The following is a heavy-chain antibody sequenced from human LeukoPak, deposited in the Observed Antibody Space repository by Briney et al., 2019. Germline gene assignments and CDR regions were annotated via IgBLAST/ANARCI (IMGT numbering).Heavy chain of an antibody. CDR3: ARDNYGDYGRPAFDI. Sequence: PGGSLRLSCAASGFTFSSYSMNWVRQAPGKGLEWVSSISSSSSYIYYADSVKGRFTISRDNAKNSLYLQMNSLRAEDTAVYYCARDNYGDYGRPAFDIWGQGTMVTVSS. CDR1: GFTFSSYS. J-gene: IGHJ3*02. D-gene: IGHD4-17*01. CDR2: ISSSSSYI. V-gene: IGHV3-21*01.